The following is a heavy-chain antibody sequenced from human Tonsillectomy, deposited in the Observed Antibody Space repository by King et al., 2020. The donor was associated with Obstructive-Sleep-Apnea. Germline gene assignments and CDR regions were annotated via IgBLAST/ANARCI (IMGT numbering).Heavy chain of an antibody. CDR2: ISNDGKYT. D-gene: IGHD3-10*01. V-gene: IGHV3-30*04. Sequence: VQLVESGGGVVQPGRSLRLSCAASGFTFSPYAMFWVRQAPGKGLEWVAVISNDGKYTFYADSVKGRFTISRDNSKNTLYLQMNSLRAEDTAVYYCAREGITLVRGVGSGMDVWGQGTTVTVSS. CDR3: AREGITLVRGVGSGMDV. CDR1: GFTFSPYA. J-gene: IGHJ6*02.